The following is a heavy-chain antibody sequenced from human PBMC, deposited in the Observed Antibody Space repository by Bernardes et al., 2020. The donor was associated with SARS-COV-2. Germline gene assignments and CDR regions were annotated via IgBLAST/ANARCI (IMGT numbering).Heavy chain of an antibody. J-gene: IGHJ4*02. CDR3: AKNADFDY. CDR1: GFSFSSYS. CDR2: ISTTSSTI. Sequence: VWSLILSCAASGFSFSSYSMSWARQAAGKGLEWISFISTTSSTIYYADSVKGRFTISRDNAKNILYLQMNRLRDEDTAMYYCAKNADFDYWGQGTPVTVSS. V-gene: IGHV3-48*02.